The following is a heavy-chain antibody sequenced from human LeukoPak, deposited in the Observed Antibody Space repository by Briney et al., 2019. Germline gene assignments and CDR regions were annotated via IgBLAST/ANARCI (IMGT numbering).Heavy chain of an antibody. D-gene: IGHD5-12*01. CDR1: GGSISRYY. CDR2: IYYNGST. V-gene: IGHV4-59*01. CDR3: ARGGYSGYAFDR. Sequence: SETPSLTCTVSGGSISRYYWSWIRQPPGKGLEWIGNIYYNGSTNYKPSLKSRVTISVHTSKSQFSLNLRSLTAADTAVYYCARGGYSGYAFDRWGQGTRVTVSS. J-gene: IGHJ5*02.